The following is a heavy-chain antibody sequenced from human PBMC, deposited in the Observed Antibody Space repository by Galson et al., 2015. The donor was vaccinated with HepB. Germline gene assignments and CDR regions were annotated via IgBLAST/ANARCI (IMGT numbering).Heavy chain of an antibody. Sequence: SVKVSCKASGYAFSNHYIHWVRQAPGQGLEWMGVIHPTSGGPVLAQRFQGRLILTRDTSTSTLYMELXSXXTXXXAVYXXARDSSSGWXXPDHWGQGNLVXXSS. D-gene: IGHD3-22*01. CDR1: GYAFSNHY. J-gene: IGHJ4*02. CDR3: ARDSSSGWXXPDH. CDR2: IHPTSGGP. V-gene: IGHV1-46*01.